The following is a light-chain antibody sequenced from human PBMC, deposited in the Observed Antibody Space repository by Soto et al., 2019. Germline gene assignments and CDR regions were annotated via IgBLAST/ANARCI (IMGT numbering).Light chain of an antibody. CDR3: QQYKSFSLT. CDR2: KAS. V-gene: IGKV1-5*03. J-gene: IGKJ4*01. CDR1: QSISSW. Sequence: DIQMTQSPSTLSASVGDRVTITCRASQSISSWLAWYQQKPGKAPKLLIYKASSLESGVPSRFSGSGSGTEFTLTLSSLQPDDFAIYYCQQYKSFSLTFGGGTKVEIK.